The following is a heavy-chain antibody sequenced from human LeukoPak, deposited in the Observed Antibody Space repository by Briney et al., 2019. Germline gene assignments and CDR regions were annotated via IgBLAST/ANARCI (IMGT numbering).Heavy chain of an antibody. Sequence: SGTLSLTCAVSGDSISSSNWWSWVRQPPGKGLEWIGEIHHSGSTTNNPSLKSRITLSVDKSRNQFSLKLSSVTAADTAVYYCAKDPPAGIEALDQWGQGILVTVSS. D-gene: IGHD6-19*01. J-gene: IGHJ4*02. CDR2: IHHSGST. V-gene: IGHV4-4*02. CDR1: GDSISSSNW. CDR3: AKDPPAGIEALDQ.